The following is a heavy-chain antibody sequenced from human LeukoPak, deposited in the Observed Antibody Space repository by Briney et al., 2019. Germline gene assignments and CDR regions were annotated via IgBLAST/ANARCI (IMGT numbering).Heavy chain of an antibody. CDR2: ISYDGSNK. V-gene: IGHV3-30*18. CDR3: AKDPSSSSWYFYYYYGMDV. CDR1: GFTFSSYG. D-gene: IGHD6-13*01. Sequence: PGGSLRLSCAASGFTFSSYGMHWVRQAPGKGLEWVAVISYDGSNKYYADSVKGRFTISRDNSKNTLYLQMNSLRAEDTAVYYCAKDPSSSSWYFYYYYGMDVWGQGTTVTVSS. J-gene: IGHJ6*02.